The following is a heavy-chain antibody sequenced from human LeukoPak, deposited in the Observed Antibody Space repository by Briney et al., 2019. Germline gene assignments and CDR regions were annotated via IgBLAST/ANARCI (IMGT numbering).Heavy chain of an antibody. CDR2: ISAYNGNT. V-gene: IGHV1-18*01. CDR3: ARAEGGYSGYDSYYFDY. Sequence: ASVKVSCKASGYTFTSYGISWVRQAPGQGLEWMGWISAYNGNTNYAQKLQGRVTMATDTSTSTAYMELRSLRSDDTAVYYCARAEGGYSGYDSYYFDYWGQGTLVTVSS. D-gene: IGHD5-12*01. J-gene: IGHJ4*02. CDR1: GYTFTSYG.